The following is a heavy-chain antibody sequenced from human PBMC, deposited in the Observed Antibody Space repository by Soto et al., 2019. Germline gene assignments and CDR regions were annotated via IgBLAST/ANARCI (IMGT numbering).Heavy chain of an antibody. Sequence: QVQLVQSGAEVKKPGASVKVSCKASGYTFTSYAMHWVRQAPGQRLEWMGWINAGNGNTKYSQKFQGGVTITRDTSASTAYMELSSLRSEDTAVYYCARDLTEYYDILTGYMGYWGQGTLVTVSS. J-gene: IGHJ4*02. CDR3: ARDLTEYYDILTGYMGY. CDR2: INAGNGNT. V-gene: IGHV1-3*01. D-gene: IGHD3-9*01. CDR1: GYTFTSYA.